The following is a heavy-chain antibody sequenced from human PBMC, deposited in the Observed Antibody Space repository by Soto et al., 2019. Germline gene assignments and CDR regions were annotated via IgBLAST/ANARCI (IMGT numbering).Heavy chain of an antibody. CDR1: LFTVSSDA. Sequence: GGSLRLSCASSLFTVSSDAMSWVRQAPGKWLEWVSAISGSGGSTYYADSVKGLFTISTDNSKNTLYLQMNSLRAEDTAVYYCAKDGPNKPDYGSEDFQFWGQGTPVTVSS. D-gene: IGHD3-10*01. CDR3: AKDGPNKPDYGSEDFQF. J-gene: IGHJ4*02. V-gene: IGHV3-23*01. CDR2: ISGSGGST.